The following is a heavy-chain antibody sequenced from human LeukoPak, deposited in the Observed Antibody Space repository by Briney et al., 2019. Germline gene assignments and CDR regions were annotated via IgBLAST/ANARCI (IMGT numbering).Heavy chain of an antibody. Sequence: GGSLRLSCAASGFTFSDAWMTWVRQAPGKGLEWVGRIKSKTDGGTGDYAAPVKGRFTISRDDSKNTFYLQMNSLKTEDTAVYYCATNSGYSGYGCFRCGQGTLVIVSS. CDR3: ATNSGYSGYGCFR. CDR1: GFTFSDAW. D-gene: IGHD5-12*01. J-gene: IGHJ4*02. CDR2: IKSKTDGGTG. V-gene: IGHV3-15*01.